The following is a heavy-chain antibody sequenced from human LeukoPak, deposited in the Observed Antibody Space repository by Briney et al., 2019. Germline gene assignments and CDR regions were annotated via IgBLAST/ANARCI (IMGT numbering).Heavy chain of an antibody. V-gene: IGHV3-66*01. CDR3: ARVSSSWHYYFDY. Sequence: GGSLRLSCAASGFTFSSYWMSWVRQAPGKGLEWVSVIYSGGSTYYADSVKGRFTISRDNSKNTLYLQMNSLRAEDTAVYYCARVSSSWHYYFDYWGQGTLVTVSS. CDR2: IYSGGST. CDR1: GFTFSSYW. J-gene: IGHJ4*02. D-gene: IGHD6-13*01.